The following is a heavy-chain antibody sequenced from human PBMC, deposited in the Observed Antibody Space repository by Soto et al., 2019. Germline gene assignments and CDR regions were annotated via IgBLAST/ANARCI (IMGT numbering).Heavy chain of an antibody. CDR3: AKDHQTYYDYIWGSPYFDY. CDR2: ISGSGGST. J-gene: IGHJ4*02. D-gene: IGHD3-16*01. CDR1: GFTFSSYA. V-gene: IGHV3-23*01. Sequence: GGSLRLSCAASGFTFSSYAMSWVRQAPGKGLEWVSAISGSGGSTYYADSVKGRFTISRDNSKNTLYLQMNSLRAEDTAVYYCAKDHQTYYDYIWGSPYFDYWGQGTLVTVSS.